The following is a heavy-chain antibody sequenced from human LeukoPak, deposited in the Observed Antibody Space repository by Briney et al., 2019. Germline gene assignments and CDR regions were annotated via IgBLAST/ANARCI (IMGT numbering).Heavy chain of an antibody. J-gene: IGHJ3*02. Sequence: SETLSLTRTVSGGSISSGGYYWSWIRQHPGKGLEWIGYIYYSGSTYYNPSLKRRVTISVDTSKNQFSLKLSSVTAADTAVYYCARDRGVAGTEAFDIWGQGTMVTVSS. CDR1: GGSISSGGYY. CDR3: ARDRGVAGTEAFDI. D-gene: IGHD6-19*01. CDR2: IYYSGST. V-gene: IGHV4-31*03.